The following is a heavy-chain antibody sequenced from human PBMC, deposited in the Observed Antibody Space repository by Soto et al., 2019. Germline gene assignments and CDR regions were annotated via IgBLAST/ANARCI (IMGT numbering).Heavy chain of an antibody. CDR3: ARGDGDYYDGNGYLGRH. CDR1: GFTFSSYW. J-gene: IGHJ4*02. D-gene: IGHD3-22*01. Sequence: EVQLVESRGGIVQPGGSLILSCAASGFTFSSYWMHWVRQAPGKGLVWVSRINSDGSRTSYADSAKGRFTISRDNAKNTVYLQMNSLRAEDTAVYYCARGDGDYYDGNGYLGRHWGQGTLVTVSS. V-gene: IGHV3-74*01. CDR2: INSDGSRT.